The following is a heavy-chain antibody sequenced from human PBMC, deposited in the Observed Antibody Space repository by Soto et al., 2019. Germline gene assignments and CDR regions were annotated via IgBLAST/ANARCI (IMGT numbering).Heavy chain of an antibody. V-gene: IGHV3-21*01. J-gene: IGHJ3*02. Sequence: PGGSLRLSCAASGFTFSSYSMNWVRQAPGKGLEWVSSISSSSSYIYYADSVKGRFTISRDNAKNSLYLQMNSLRAEDMAVYYCARVFRNAFDIWGQGTMVTVSS. CDR2: ISSSSSYI. CDR3: ARVFRNAFDI. CDR1: GFTFSSYS. D-gene: IGHD2-21*01.